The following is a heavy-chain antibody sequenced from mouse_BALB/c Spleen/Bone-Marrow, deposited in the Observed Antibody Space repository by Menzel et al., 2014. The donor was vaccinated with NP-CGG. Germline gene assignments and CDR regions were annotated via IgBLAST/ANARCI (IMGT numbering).Heavy chain of an antibody. V-gene: IGHV2-9*02. CDR1: GFSLTSYG. J-gene: IGHJ4*01. CDR2: IWAGGST. D-gene: IGHD1-1*01. Sequence: VQLQESGPGRVAPSQSLSISCTVSGFSLTSYGVHWVRQPPGQGLEWLGAIWAGGSTNYNSALMSRLTISKDNSKSQVFLKMNSLQTDDTAMYYCAREGRGYYGSSGAAMDYWGQGTKVTVSS. CDR3: AREGRGYYGSSGAAMDY.